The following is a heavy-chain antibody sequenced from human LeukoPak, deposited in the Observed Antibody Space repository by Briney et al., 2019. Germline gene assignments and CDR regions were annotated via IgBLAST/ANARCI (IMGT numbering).Heavy chain of an antibody. CDR2: IYSSGGT. J-gene: IGHJ6*02. D-gene: IGHD3-10*01. CDR1: GGSISTYY. CDR3: ARDPMGYYYGSGRPYYYGMDV. Sequence: SETLSLTCTVSGGSISTYYWSWIRQPAGKGLEWIGRIYSSGGTNYNPSLKSRVTMSVDTSKNQFSLKLSSATAADTAVYYCARDPMGYYYGSGRPYYYGMDVWGQGTTVTVSS. V-gene: IGHV4-4*07.